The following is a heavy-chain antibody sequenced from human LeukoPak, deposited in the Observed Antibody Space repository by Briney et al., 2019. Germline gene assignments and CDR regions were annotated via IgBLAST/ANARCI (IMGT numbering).Heavy chain of an antibody. J-gene: IGHJ4*02. V-gene: IGHV3-53*01. CDR2: LYTGGGT. CDR3: TRSGYRHPYHFDS. CDR1: GFSVRTTY. D-gene: IGHD3-22*01. Sequence: GGSLRLSCAVSGFSVRTTYMSWVRQAPGKGLEWVSVLYTGGGTDHADSVKGRFTISRDNSENTLSLQMNSLRVEDTAIYYCTRSGYRHPYHFDSWGQGTLVTVSS.